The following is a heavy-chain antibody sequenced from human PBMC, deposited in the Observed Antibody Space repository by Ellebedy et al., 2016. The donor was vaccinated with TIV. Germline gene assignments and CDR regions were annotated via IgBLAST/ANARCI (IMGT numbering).Heavy chain of an antibody. CDR2: ISSGSSTI. D-gene: IGHD3-16*01. CDR3: AQRGADY. V-gene: IGHV3-48*04. CDR1: GFSFSNYN. Sequence: PGGSLRLSCAASGFSFSNYNMNWVRQAPGKGLEWVSCISSGSSTIYYADSVKGRFTISRDNARDSLYLQMNSLRAEDTAVYYCAQRGADYWGQGTPVTVSS. J-gene: IGHJ4*02.